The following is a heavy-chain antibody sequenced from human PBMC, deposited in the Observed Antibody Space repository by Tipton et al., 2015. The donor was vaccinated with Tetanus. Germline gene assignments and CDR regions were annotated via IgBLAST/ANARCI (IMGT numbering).Heavy chain of an antibody. D-gene: IGHD6-19*01. Sequence: GSLRLSCIASGFTFNNYAMHWVRQAPGKGLEFVSSISGNGGNTYYADSVKGRFTISRDNSKNTVNLQMNSLRVEDTAVYYCVRDPPSSGFAFESWGQGALVTVSS. J-gene: IGHJ4*02. CDR1: GFTFNNYA. CDR2: ISGNGGNT. V-gene: IGHV3-64*02. CDR3: VRDPPSSGFAFES.